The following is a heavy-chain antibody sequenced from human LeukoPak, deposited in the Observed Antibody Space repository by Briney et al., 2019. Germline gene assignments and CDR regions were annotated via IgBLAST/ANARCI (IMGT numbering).Heavy chain of an antibody. V-gene: IGHV3-23*01. CDR2: ISGSGGST. CDR1: GFTFSSYG. J-gene: IGHJ4*02. CDR3: AKGTYTSAWHYFDY. D-gene: IGHD6-19*01. Sequence: GRSLRLSCAASGFTFSSYGMHWVRQAPGRGLEWVSGISGSGGSTYYADSVKGRFTMSRDNSKNTLHLQMNSLRAEDTAVYYCAKGTYTSAWHYFDYWGPGTLVTVSS.